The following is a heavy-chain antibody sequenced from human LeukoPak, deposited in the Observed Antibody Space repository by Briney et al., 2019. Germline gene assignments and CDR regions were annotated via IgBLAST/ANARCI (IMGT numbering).Heavy chain of an antibody. CDR3: ARAGYDY. D-gene: IGHD5-12*01. CDR2: IKQDGSEK. V-gene: IGHV3-7*01. CDR1: GFTFSSYW. Sequence: PGGSLRLSCAAPGFTFSSYWMSWVRQAPGKGLEWVANIKQDGSEKYYVDSMKGRFTISRDNAKNSLYLQMNSLRAEDTAVYYCARAGYDYWGQGTLVTVSS. J-gene: IGHJ4*02.